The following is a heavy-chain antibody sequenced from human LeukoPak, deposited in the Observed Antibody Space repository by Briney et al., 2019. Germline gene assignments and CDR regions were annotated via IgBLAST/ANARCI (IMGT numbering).Heavy chain of an antibody. CDR1: GFTFSSYA. Sequence: GGSLLLSCAASGFTFSSYAMSWVRQAPGKGLEWVSAISGSGGSTYYADSVKGRFTISRDNSKNTLYLQMNSLRAEDTAVYYCAKGDSGSYAVDYWGQGTLVTVSS. D-gene: IGHD1-26*01. CDR3: AKGDSGSYAVDY. V-gene: IGHV3-23*01. J-gene: IGHJ4*02. CDR2: ISGSGGST.